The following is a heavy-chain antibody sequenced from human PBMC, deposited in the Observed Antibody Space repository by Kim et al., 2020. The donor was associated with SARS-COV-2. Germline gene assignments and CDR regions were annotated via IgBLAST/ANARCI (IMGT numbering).Heavy chain of an antibody. D-gene: IGHD3-9*01. CDR3: ATTPTIREPL. V-gene: IGHV3-23*01. Sequence: GGSLRLSCAASGFSFYTSFMTWVRQTPGKGLEWVSTINHVGDVTYYADSIRGRFTISRDNSKNILYLLMNSLRVEDAAIYYCATTPTIREPLWGQGTLVTVSS. CDR1: GFSFYTSF. J-gene: IGHJ4*02. CDR2: INHVGDVT.